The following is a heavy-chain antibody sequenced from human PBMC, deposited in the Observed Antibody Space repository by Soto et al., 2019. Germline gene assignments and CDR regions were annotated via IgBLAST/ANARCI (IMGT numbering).Heavy chain of an antibody. Sequence: GGSLRLSCAASGFTVSSHYMSWVRQAPGKGLECVSVIYSGGSTYYADSVKARFTISRDNSKNTLYLQMNSLRAEDTAVYYCARAPTGYYDSSRYYYNYWYFDLWGRGTLVTSP. D-gene: IGHD3-22*01. J-gene: IGHJ2*01. V-gene: IGHV3-66*01. CDR1: GFTVSSHY. CDR2: IYSGGST. CDR3: ARAPTGYYDSSRYYYNYWYFDL.